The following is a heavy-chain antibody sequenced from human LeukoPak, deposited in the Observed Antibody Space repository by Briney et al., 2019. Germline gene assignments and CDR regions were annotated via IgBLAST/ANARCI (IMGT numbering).Heavy chain of an antibody. Sequence: SETLSLTCAVYGGSISSGSYYWSWIRQPAGKGLEWIGRIYTSGSTNYNPSLKSRVTISVDTSKNQFSLKLSSVTAADTAVYYCATLGYSYGTDYWGQGTLVTVSS. D-gene: IGHD5-18*01. J-gene: IGHJ4*02. V-gene: IGHV4-61*02. CDR2: IYTSGST. CDR3: ATLGYSYGTDY. CDR1: GGSISSGSYY.